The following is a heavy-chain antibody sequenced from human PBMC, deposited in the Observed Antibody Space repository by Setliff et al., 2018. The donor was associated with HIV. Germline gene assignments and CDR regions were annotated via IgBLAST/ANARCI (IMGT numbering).Heavy chain of an antibody. D-gene: IGHD3-22*01. CDR3: ARGDFYDSSGYFTDAFDI. V-gene: IGHV3-7*03. CDR2: IKQDGREK. Sequence: PGGSLRLSCAASGFTFSSYWMSWVRQAPGKGLEWMANIKQDGREKYYVDSVKGRFTISRDNAKNSLYLQMNSLRAEDTAVYYCARGDFYDSSGYFTDAFDIWGQGTMVTVSS. CDR1: GFTFSSYW. J-gene: IGHJ3*02.